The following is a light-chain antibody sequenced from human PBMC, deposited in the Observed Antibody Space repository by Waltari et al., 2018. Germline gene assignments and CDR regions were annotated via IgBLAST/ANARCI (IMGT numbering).Light chain of an antibody. V-gene: IGLV3-21*01. J-gene: IGLJ2*01. CDR2: YDR. CDR1: NLGNKH. Sequence: SYELTQPPPVSLSPGQTARITCGGDNLGNKHVHWYHQKPAQAPVLVIYYDRDRPSGIPERFSGSKSGNTATLTISGVEAGDEADYYCQVWDSGSDHSIFGGGTRLTVL. CDR3: QVWDSGSDHSI.